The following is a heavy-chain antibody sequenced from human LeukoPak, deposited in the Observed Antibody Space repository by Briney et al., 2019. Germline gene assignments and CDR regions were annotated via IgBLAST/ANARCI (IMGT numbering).Heavy chain of an antibody. Sequence: GGSLRLSCAASGFTFSKYAMHWVRQAPGKGLEWVAVISYDGSNKYCADSVKGRFTISRDNSKNTLYLQMNSLRAEDTAVYYCARDRGIAAAGLRAPYYFDYWGQGTLVTVSS. CDR3: ARDRGIAAAGLRAPYYFDY. CDR1: GFTFSKYA. CDR2: ISYDGSNK. V-gene: IGHV3-30*04. D-gene: IGHD6-13*01. J-gene: IGHJ4*02.